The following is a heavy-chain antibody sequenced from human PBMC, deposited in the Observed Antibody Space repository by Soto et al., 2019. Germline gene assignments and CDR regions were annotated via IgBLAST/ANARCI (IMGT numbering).Heavy chain of an antibody. D-gene: IGHD6-19*01. CDR2: IWYDGSNK. CDR1: GFTFSSYG. CDR3: ARAGAVAGPPTNYYYGMDV. J-gene: IGHJ6*02. Sequence: QVQLVESGGGVVQPGRSLRLSCAASGFTFSSYGMHWVRQAPGKGLEWVAVIWYDGSNKYYADSVKGRFTISRDNSKNPLYLQMNSLRAEDTAVYYCARAGAVAGPPTNYYYGMDVWGQGTTVTVSS. V-gene: IGHV3-33*01.